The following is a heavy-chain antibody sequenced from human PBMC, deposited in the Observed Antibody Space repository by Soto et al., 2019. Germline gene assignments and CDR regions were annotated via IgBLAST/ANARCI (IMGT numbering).Heavy chain of an antibody. J-gene: IGHJ3*02. D-gene: IGHD3-10*01. CDR1: GYTFTGYY. CDR2: INPNSGGT. Sequence: ASVKVSCKASGYTFTGYYMHWVRQAPGQGLEWMGWINPNSGGTNYAQKFQGWVTMTRDTSISTAYMELSRLRSDDTAVYYCASDRGSGSYGPYDAFDIWGQGTMVTVSS. CDR3: ASDRGSGSYGPYDAFDI. V-gene: IGHV1-2*04.